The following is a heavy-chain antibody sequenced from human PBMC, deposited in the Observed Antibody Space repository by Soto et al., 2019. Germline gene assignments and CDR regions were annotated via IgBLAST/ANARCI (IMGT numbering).Heavy chain of an antibody. CDR1: GYTFTSYG. CDR2: ISAYNGNT. D-gene: IGHD6-13*01. V-gene: IGHV1-18*01. Sequence: ASVKVSCKASGYTFTSYGISWVRQAPGQGLEWMGWISAYNGNTNYAQKLQGRVTMTTDNSKNTLYLQMNSLRAEDTAVYYCAKDQFRIAAAGGSPIYWGQGTLVTVSS. CDR3: AKDQFRIAAAGGSPIY. J-gene: IGHJ4*02.